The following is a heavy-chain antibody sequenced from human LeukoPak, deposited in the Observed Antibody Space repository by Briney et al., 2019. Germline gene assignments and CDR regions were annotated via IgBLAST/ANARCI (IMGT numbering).Heavy chain of an antibody. J-gene: IGHJ5*02. CDR3: ARGPVAVAPFDP. Sequence: GSVKVSCKASGYTFTSDDINWARQATGQGLEWMGWMNPNSGNTGYAQKFQGRVTMTRNTSISTAYMELSSLRSEDTAVYYCARGPVAVAPFDPWGQGTLVTVSS. D-gene: IGHD6-19*01. CDR1: GYTFTSDD. CDR2: MNPNSGNT. V-gene: IGHV1-8*01.